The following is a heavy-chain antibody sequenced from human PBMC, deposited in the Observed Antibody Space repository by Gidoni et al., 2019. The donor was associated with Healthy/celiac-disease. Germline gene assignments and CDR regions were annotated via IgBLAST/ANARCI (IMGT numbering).Heavy chain of an antibody. J-gene: IGHJ5*02. CDR2: INPSGGST. V-gene: IGHV1-46*01. CDR1: GYTFTSYY. D-gene: IGHD3-16*01. Sequence: QVQLVQSGAEVKKPGASVKVSCKASGYTFTSYYMHWVRQAPGQGLEWMGIINPSGGSTSYAQKFQGRVTMTRDTSTSTVYMELSSLRSEDTAGYYCARGWRRGITPTETFDPWGQGTLVTVSS. CDR3: ARGWRRGITPTETFDP.